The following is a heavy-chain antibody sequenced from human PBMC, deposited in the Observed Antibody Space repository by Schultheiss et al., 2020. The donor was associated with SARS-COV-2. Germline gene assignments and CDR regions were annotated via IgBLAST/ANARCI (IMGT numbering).Heavy chain of an antibody. CDR1: GFTFSSYH. D-gene: IGHD3-3*02. CDR3: ASHIRSNWFDD. V-gene: IGHV3-48*02. J-gene: IGHJ5*02. CDR2: IHSRLSPT. Sequence: GGSLRLSCAASGFTFSSYHMNWVRQAPGKGLEWLAYIHSRLSPTFYADSVKGRFTISKDNAKNSLYLQMNSLTDEDTAVYYCASHIRSNWFDDWGQGTLVTVSS.